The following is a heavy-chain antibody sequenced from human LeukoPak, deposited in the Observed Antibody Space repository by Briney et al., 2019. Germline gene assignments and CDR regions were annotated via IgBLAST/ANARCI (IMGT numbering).Heavy chain of an antibody. CDR2: IYPSGVG. J-gene: IGHJ4*02. D-gene: IGHD2-2*01. Sequence: SETLSLTCTVSGGSISNYYWSWIRQPAGKGLEWIGRIYPSGVGNYNPSLKSRVTMPVDTSKSQFSLKLSSVTAADTAVYYCARVAVLPAAIWYFDYWGQGTLVTVSS. CDR3: ARVAVLPAAIWYFDY. CDR1: GGSISNYY. V-gene: IGHV4-4*07.